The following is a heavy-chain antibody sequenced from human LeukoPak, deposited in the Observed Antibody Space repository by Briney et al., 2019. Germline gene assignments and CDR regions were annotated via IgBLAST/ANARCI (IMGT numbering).Heavy chain of an antibody. Sequence: PSETLSLTCSFSGVPISTYYWSWIRQSPGKRLEWIAYVYYNGDIMYNPSLKSRVTISLDTSKNQFSLNMTSVTAADTAVYFCATTWYYDTRGYLFDDWGHGTLVTVSS. V-gene: IGHV4-59*01. CDR1: GVPISTYY. J-gene: IGHJ4*01. D-gene: IGHD3-22*01. CDR3: ATTWYYDTRGYLFDD. CDR2: VYYNGDI.